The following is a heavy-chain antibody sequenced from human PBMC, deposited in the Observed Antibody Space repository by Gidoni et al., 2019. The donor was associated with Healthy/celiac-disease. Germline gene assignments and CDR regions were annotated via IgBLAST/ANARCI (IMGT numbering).Heavy chain of an antibody. J-gene: IGHJ6*03. Sequence: QVQLQESGQGLVKPSQTLSLTCTVSGGSISSGSYYWSWIRQPAGKGLEWIGRIYTSGSTNYNPSLKSRVTISVDTSKNQFSLKLSSVTAADTAVYYCARDRDFWSGRMDVWGKGTTVTVSS. CDR3: ARDRDFWSGRMDV. V-gene: IGHV4-61*02. CDR1: GGSISSGSYY. D-gene: IGHD3-3*01. CDR2: IYTSGST.